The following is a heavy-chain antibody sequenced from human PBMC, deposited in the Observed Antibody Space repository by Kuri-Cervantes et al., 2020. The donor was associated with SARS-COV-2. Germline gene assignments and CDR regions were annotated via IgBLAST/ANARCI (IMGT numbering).Heavy chain of an antibody. V-gene: IGHV4-39*01. CDR2: IYYSGST. Sequence: GSLRLSCTVSGDSISSSSYYWGWIRQPPGKGLEWIGTIYYSGSTDYNPSLKGRVTISVDTSKNQFSLKLRSVTATDTAVYYCARLFSPWSVVGDYWGQGTLVTVSS. D-gene: IGHD1-1*01. CDR1: GDSISSSSYY. CDR3: ARLFSPWSVVGDY. J-gene: IGHJ4*02.